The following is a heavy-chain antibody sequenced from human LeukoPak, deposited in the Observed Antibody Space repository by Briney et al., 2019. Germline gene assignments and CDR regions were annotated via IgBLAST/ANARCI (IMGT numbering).Heavy chain of an antibody. D-gene: IGHD3-10*01. CDR1: GYSFTSYW. CDR2: IYPGDSDT. V-gene: IGHV5-51*01. Sequence: GESLKISCKGSGYSFTSYWNGWVRQMPGKGLEWMGIIYPGDSDTRYSPSFQGQVTISANKSISTAYLQWSSLKASDTAMYYWAGLAGELDYYYGMDVWGKGTTVTVSS. J-gene: IGHJ6*04. CDR3: AGLAGELDYYYGMDV.